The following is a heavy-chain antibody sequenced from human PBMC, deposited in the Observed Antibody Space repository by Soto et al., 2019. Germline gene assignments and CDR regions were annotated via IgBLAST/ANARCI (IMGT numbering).Heavy chain of an antibody. Sequence: PSETLSLTCTVSGGSISNSSYFWGWIRQPPGKGLEWIGSIYYSGSTYYNPSLKSRVTVSVDTSKNQFSLKLSSVTAADTAVYYCARGFRGGDADWFDPWGQGTLVTVSS. CDR2: IYYSGST. J-gene: IGHJ5*02. CDR3: ARGFRGGDADWFDP. D-gene: IGHD2-21*02. CDR1: GGSISNSSYF. V-gene: IGHV4-39*01.